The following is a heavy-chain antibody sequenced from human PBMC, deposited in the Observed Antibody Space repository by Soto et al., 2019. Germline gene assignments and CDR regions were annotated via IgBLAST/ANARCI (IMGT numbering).Heavy chain of an antibody. V-gene: IGHV1-69*01. J-gene: IGHJ3*01. CDR1: GDTFNSYG. CDR2: IVPMFGTT. D-gene: IGHD6-13*01. CDR3: ARDLADVHLWYAFDV. Sequence: QVQLVQSGPELKKPGSSVKVSCKAPGDTFNSYGISWVRQAPGQGLEWMGGIVPMFGTTNLALKFEDRVTITADELTTTVYMEIRGLRSEDTAVYYCARDLADVHLWYAFDVWGHGTRVTVSS.